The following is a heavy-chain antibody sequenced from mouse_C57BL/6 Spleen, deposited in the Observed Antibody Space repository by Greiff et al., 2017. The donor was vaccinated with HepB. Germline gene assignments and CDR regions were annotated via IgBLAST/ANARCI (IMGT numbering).Heavy chain of an antibody. Sequence: EVQLQQSGTVLARPGASVKMSCKTSGYTFTSYWMHWVKQRPGQGLEWIGAIYPGNSDTSYNQKFKGKAKLTAVTSASTAYMELSSLTNEDSAVYYCRAVVAPYWYFDVWGTGTTVTVSS. CDR3: RAVVAPYWYFDV. CDR1: GYTFTSYW. CDR2: IYPGNSDT. D-gene: IGHD1-1*01. J-gene: IGHJ1*03. V-gene: IGHV1-5*01.